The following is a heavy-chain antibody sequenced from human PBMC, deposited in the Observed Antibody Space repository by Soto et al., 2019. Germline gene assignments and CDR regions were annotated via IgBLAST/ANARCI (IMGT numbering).Heavy chain of an antibody. D-gene: IGHD6-19*01. Sequence: QVQLQQWGAGLLKPSETLSLTCAVYGGSFRGSYGSGSRNPPGRGREWIGEINHSGSSNYNPSLKSRVTISIDTSKNQFSLKLSSVTAADTAVYYCARALYSSGWYYAFDIWDQGTMVIVSS. V-gene: IGHV4-34*01. CDR2: INHSGSS. CDR3: ARALYSSGWYYAFDI. CDR1: GGSFRGSY. J-gene: IGHJ3*02.